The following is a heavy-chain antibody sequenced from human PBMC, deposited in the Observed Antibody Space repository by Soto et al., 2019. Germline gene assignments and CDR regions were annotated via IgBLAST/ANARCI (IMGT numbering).Heavy chain of an antibody. D-gene: IGHD6-13*01. CDR3: ARVRGVPSSSVPDY. CDR2: ISAYNGNT. CDR1: GYTCTSYG. Sequence: QVQLVQSGAEVKKPGASVKVSCKASGYTCTSYGISWVLQAPGQGREWMGWISAYNGNTNYAQKRQGRVTMTTDTSTSTDYMELRSLRSDDTAVYYCARVRGVPSSSVPDYWGQGTLVTVSS. J-gene: IGHJ4*02. V-gene: IGHV1-18*04.